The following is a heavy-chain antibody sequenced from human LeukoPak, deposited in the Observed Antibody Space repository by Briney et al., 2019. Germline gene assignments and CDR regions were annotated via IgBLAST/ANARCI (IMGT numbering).Heavy chain of an antibody. CDR2: IKGKTDGGTT. CDR3: TTALSLPTTVTPRTYYYGMDV. Sequence: GGSLRLSCAASGFTFSNAWMNWVRQAPGKGLEWVGRIKGKTDGGTTDYAAPVKGRFTISRDDSKNTLYLQMNSLKTEDTAVYYCTTALSLPTTVTPRTYYYGMDVWGQGTTVTVSS. J-gene: IGHJ6*02. V-gene: IGHV3-15*07. D-gene: IGHD4-17*01. CDR1: GFTFSNAW.